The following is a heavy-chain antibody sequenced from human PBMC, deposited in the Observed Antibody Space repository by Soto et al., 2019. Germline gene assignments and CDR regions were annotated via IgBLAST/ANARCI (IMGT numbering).Heavy chain of an antibody. CDR1: GDSISSGNKY. D-gene: IGHD3-9*01. V-gene: IGHV4-30-4*01. Sequence: SETLSLTCIVSGDSISSGNKYWSWIRQPPGKGLEWLGYIFSSGTTYRNPSLTSRLSMSLDTSQNQFSLKLNSVTDADTAVYFCARVPSPFDYYYAMDVWGQGTSVTVSS. CDR2: IFSSGTT. CDR3: ARVPSPFDYYYAMDV. J-gene: IGHJ6*02.